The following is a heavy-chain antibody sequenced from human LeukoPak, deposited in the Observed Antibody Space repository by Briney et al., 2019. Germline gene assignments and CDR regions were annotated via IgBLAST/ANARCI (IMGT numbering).Heavy chain of an antibody. Sequence: GGSLRLSCVASGFTFRSFAMHWVRQAPGKGLEWVAVISYDGSNEYYADSVKGRFSISRDNSKNTQYLQMNSLRVEDTAVYYCAQRGGLDYWGQGTLVTVSS. V-gene: IGHV3-30*04. J-gene: IGHJ4*02. CDR2: ISYDGSNE. CDR3: AQRGGLDY. D-gene: IGHD3-16*01. CDR1: GFTFRSFA.